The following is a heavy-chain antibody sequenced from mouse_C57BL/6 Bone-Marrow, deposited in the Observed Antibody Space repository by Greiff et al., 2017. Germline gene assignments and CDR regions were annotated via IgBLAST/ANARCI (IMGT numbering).Heavy chain of an antibody. CDR2: ISYDGSN. Sequence: EVQLQESGPGLVKPSQSLSLTCSVTGYSITSGYYWNWIRQFPGNKLEWMGYISYDGSNNYNPSLKNRISITRDTSKNQFFLKLNSVTTEDTATYYCAKLLSCAYWGQGTLVTVSA. V-gene: IGHV3-6*01. D-gene: IGHD6-2*01. J-gene: IGHJ3*01. CDR3: AKLLSCAY. CDR1: GYSITSGYY.